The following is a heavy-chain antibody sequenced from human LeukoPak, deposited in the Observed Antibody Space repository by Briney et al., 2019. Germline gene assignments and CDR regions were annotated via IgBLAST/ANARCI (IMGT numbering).Heavy chain of an antibody. J-gene: IGHJ4*02. Sequence: SETLSLTCTVSGGSISSSSYYWGWIRQPPGKGLEWIGSIYYSGSTYYNPSLKSRVIISVDTSKNQFSLKLSSVTAADTAVYYCATALGRVDYFDYWGQGTLVTVSS. D-gene: IGHD3-10*01. CDR2: IYYSGST. CDR1: GGSISSSSYY. V-gene: IGHV4-39*01. CDR3: ATALGRVDYFDY.